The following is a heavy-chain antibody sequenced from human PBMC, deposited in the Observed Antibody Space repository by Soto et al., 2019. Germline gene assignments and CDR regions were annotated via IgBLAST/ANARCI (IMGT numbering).Heavy chain of an antibody. CDR2: ISYDGSNQ. Sequence: LRPSCAASGFTFSSYGMHWVRQAPGKGLEWVAVISYDGSNQYYADSVKGRFTISRDNSKNTLYLQMNSLGAEDTAVYYCAKSHYYGSGSLDYWGQGTLVTVS. CDR1: GFTFSSYG. V-gene: IGHV3-30*18. CDR3: AKSHYYGSGSLDY. D-gene: IGHD3-10*01. J-gene: IGHJ4*02.